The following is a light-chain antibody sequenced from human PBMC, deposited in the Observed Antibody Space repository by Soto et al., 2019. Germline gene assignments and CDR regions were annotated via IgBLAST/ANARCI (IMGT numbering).Light chain of an antibody. CDR1: QGISSH. Sequence: AIRMTQSPSSFSASTGDRVTITCRASQGISSHLAWFQLKQGKAPRLLIYTASYLESGVPSRFSGSGSGTDFTLTISSLQSEDFAVYYCQQYFSYPLTFGGGTKVEIK. CDR2: TAS. V-gene: IGKV1-8*01. J-gene: IGKJ4*01. CDR3: QQYFSYPLT.